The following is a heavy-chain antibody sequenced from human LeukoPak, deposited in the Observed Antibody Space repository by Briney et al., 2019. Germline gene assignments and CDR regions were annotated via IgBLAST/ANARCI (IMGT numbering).Heavy chain of an antibody. D-gene: IGHD6-13*01. CDR3: ARAAAAAMDDWFDP. Sequence: SQTLSLTCTVSGGSISSGDYYWSWIRQPPGKGLEWIGYIYYSGSTYYNPSLKSRVTISVDTSKNQLSLKLSSVTAADTAVYYCARAAAAAMDDWFDPWGQGTLVTVS. V-gene: IGHV4-30-4*08. J-gene: IGHJ5*02. CDR1: GGSISSGDYY. CDR2: IYYSGST.